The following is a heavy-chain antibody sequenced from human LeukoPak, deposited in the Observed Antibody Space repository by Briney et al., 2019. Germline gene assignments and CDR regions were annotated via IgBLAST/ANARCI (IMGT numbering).Heavy chain of an antibody. D-gene: IGHD6-13*01. CDR1: GGSISSGDYY. V-gene: IGHV4-30-4*01. CDR3: ARGLGSSWYGD. CDR2: IYYSGST. J-gene: IGHJ4*02. Sequence: SQTLFLTCTVSGGSISSGDYYWTWIRQPPGKGLEWIGYIYYSGSTYYSPSLKSRATISVDTSKNEFSLRLRSVTAADTAVYYCARGLGSSWYGDWGQGTLVTVSS.